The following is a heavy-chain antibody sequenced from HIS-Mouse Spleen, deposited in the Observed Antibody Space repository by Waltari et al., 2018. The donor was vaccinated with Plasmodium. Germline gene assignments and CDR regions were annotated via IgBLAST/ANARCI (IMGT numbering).Heavy chain of an antibody. J-gene: IGHJ2*01. V-gene: IGHV3-7*01. CDR2: IKQEGSEK. D-gene: IGHD6-13*01. Sequence: EVQLVESGGGLVQPGGSLRLSCPASGFTFRSSWMHWVRQAPGKGLEWLANIKQEGSEKYYVDSVKGRFTISRDNAKNSLYLQMNSLRAEDTAVYYCASSWYWYFDLWGRGTLVTVSS. CDR1: GFTFRSSW. CDR3: ASSWYWYFDL.